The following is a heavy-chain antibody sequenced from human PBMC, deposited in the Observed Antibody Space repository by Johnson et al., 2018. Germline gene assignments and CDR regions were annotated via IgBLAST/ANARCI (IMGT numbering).Heavy chain of an antibody. V-gene: IGHV3-66*03. Sequence: EVQLVESGGGWIQPGGSXRLSCAASGFSVSSNYMSWVRQAPGKGLECVSIIHSGGSTDYGDSVKGRFTISRDNSKNTVYLQMNSLRVEDTAVYYCAKWSGASPHYYMDVWGKGTTVTVSS. CDR3: AKWSGASPHYYMDV. D-gene: IGHD3/OR15-3a*01. CDR1: GFSVSSNY. CDR2: IHSGGST. J-gene: IGHJ6*03.